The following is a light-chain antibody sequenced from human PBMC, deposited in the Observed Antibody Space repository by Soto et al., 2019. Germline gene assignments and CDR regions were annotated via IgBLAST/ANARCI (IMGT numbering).Light chain of an antibody. CDR2: DAS. Sequence: DIQMTQSPSTLSAFVGDRVTITCRASQSISSWLAWYQQKPGKAPKLLIHDASSLESGVPSRFSGSGSGTEFTLTISSLQPDDFATYYCQQYNTYPWTFGQGTKVDI. CDR1: QSISSW. CDR3: QQYNTYPWT. J-gene: IGKJ1*01. V-gene: IGKV1-5*01.